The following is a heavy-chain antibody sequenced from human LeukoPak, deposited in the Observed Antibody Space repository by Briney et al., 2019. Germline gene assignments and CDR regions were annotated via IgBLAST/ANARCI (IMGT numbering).Heavy chain of an antibody. Sequence: PSETLSLTCAVYGGSFSGYYWSWIRQPPGKGPEWIGEINHSGSTNYNPSLKSRVTISVDTSKNQFSLKLSSVTAADTAVYYCATAFGGSSTSGGFDYWGQGTLVTVSS. CDR1: GGSFSGYY. CDR3: ATAFGGSSTSGGFDY. V-gene: IGHV4-34*01. J-gene: IGHJ4*02. D-gene: IGHD2-2*01. CDR2: INHSGST.